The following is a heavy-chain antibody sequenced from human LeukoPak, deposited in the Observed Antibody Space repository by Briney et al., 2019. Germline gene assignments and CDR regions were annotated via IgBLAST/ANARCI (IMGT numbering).Heavy chain of an antibody. D-gene: IGHD2-2*01. V-gene: IGHV1-8*01. Sequence: ASVKVSCKASGYAFTSYDINWVRQATGQGLEWMGWMNPNSGNTGYAQKFQGRVTMTRNTSISTAYMELSSLRSEDTAIYYCARGRYCTATTCDAGGDAFDIWGQGTMVTVSS. CDR1: GYAFTSYD. J-gene: IGHJ3*02. CDR3: ARGRYCTATTCDAGGDAFDI. CDR2: MNPNSGNT.